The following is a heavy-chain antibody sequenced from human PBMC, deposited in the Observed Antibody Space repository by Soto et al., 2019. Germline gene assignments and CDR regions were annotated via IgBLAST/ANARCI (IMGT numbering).Heavy chain of an antibody. CDR3: ARLEYYYGSGSYYDYYHYGLDV. Sequence: SQTLSLTCAISGDSVSNNSAAWNWIRQSPSRGLEWLGRTYYRSKWYNDYAVSVKSRITINPDTSKNQFSLQLNSVTPEDTAVYYCARLEYYYGSGSYYDYYHYGLDVWGQGTTVPGSS. CDR2: TYYRSKWYN. J-gene: IGHJ6*02. CDR1: GDSVSNNSAA. V-gene: IGHV6-1*01. D-gene: IGHD3-10*01.